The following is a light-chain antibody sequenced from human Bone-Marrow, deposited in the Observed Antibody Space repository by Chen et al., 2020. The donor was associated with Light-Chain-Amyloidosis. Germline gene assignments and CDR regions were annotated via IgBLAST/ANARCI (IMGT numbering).Light chain of an antibody. J-gene: IGKJ4*01. V-gene: IGKV3-11*01. CDR2: DSS. Sequence: EIVLTQSPATLSLSPGERATLSCRASQSVSRHLAWHQQKPGQAPRLLIDDSSNRATGVPARFRGDRSGTDFTRTIRSLEPEDVAVYYYQQRYKWPPLTFVRGTKVESK. CDR3: QQRYKWPPLT. CDR1: QSVSRH.